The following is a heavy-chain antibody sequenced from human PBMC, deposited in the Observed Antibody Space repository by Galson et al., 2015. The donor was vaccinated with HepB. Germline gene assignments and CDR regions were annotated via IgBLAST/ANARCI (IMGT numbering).Heavy chain of an antibody. Sequence: SLRLSCAASGFTFSSYWMHWVRQAPGKGLEWVSRINSDGSATTYADSVKGRFTSSRDNAKNTLYLQVNSLRAEDTAVYFCARDGGKGTIDVWGQGTTVTVSS. CDR1: GFTFSSYW. CDR3: ARDGGKGTIDV. D-gene: IGHD3-16*01. V-gene: IGHV3-74*03. J-gene: IGHJ6*02. CDR2: INSDGSAT.